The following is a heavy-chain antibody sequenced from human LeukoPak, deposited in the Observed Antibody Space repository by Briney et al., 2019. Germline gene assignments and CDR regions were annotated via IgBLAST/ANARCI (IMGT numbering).Heavy chain of an antibody. CDR3: ARCRNGYRNDVFDI. D-gene: IGHD5-24*01. CDR1: GFSFSNYG. CDR2: ISSSSSYI. V-gene: IGHV3-21*01. Sequence: GGSLRLSCAASGFSFSNYGMNRVRQAPGKGLEWVSLISSSSSYIYYADSVKGRFTISRDNAKNSLYLQMNSLRAEDTAVYYCARCRNGYRNDVFDIWGQGTMVTVSS. J-gene: IGHJ3*02.